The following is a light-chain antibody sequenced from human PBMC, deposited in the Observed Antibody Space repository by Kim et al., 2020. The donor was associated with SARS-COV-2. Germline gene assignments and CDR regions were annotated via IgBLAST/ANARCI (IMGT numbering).Light chain of an antibody. CDR1: NIGRKS. CDR2: YPS. CDR3: QAWHSSSGV. J-gene: IGLJ3*02. V-gene: IGLV3-21*04. Sequence: SYELTQPPSVSLAPGETARISCGGNNIGRKSVHWYQQKPGQAPVLVIYYPSDRPSGIPDRFSGSNSGNTATLTISRAEAGDEADYYCQAWHSSSGVFGGG.